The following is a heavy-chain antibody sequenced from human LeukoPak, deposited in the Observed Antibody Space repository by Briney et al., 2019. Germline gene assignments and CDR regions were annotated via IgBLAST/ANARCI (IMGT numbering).Heavy chain of an antibody. CDR2: IYTSVST. V-gene: IGHV4-4*07. Sequence: SETLSLTCTVSCVSISSYYWIWILQPAGKGREWIGRIYTSVSTNYNPSLKSLVTMSVHTSKNQLSLKLSSVTAADTDVYYCARVLSVGSSWIDPWGQGTLVTVSS. CDR3: ARVLSVGSSWIDP. J-gene: IGHJ5*02. D-gene: IGHD6-6*01. CDR1: CVSISSYY.